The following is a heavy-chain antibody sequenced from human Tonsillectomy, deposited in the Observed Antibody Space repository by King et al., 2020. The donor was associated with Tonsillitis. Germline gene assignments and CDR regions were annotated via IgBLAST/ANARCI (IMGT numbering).Heavy chain of an antibody. CDR1: GFTFSSFA. V-gene: IGHV3-23*04. J-gene: IGHJ4*02. D-gene: IGHD6-19*01. Sequence: VQLVESGGDLVQPGGSLRLSCAASGFTFSSFAMSWVRQAPGKGLGWVSTISGTGGDTYYAASVKGRFTISRDNSKTTLSLQMNSLRAEDTAVYYCAKDLPDGSGWYRDFFDYWGQGTLVTVSS. CDR3: AKDLPDGSGWYRDFFDY. CDR2: ISGTGGDT.